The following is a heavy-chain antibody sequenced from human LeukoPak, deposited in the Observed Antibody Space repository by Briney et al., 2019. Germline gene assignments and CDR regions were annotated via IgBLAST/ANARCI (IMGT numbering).Heavy chain of an antibody. CDR2: IYSGGST. CDR1: GFNFTMYA. J-gene: IGHJ4*02. D-gene: IGHD1-7*01. Sequence: GGSLRLSCSGSGFNFTMYAMSWVRQAPGKGLEWVSVIYSGGSTYYADSVKGRFTISRDNSKNTLYLQMNSLRAEDTAVYYCARGSGTGTTLWGQGTLVTVSS. V-gene: IGHV3-53*01. CDR3: ARGSGTGTTL.